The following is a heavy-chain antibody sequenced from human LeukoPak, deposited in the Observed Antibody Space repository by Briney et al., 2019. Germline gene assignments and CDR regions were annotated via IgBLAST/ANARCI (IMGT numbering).Heavy chain of an antibody. CDR1: GYTFTGYY. D-gene: IGHD6-13*01. CDR2: INPNSGGT. J-gene: IGHJ3*02. V-gene: IGHV1-2*02. Sequence: GASVKVSCKASGYTFTGYYMHWVRQAPGQGLEWMGWINPNSGGTNYAQKFQGRVTMTRDTSISTAYMELSRLRSDDTAVYYCAREGVRWYSDAFDIWGQGTMVTVSS. CDR3: AREGVRWYSDAFDI.